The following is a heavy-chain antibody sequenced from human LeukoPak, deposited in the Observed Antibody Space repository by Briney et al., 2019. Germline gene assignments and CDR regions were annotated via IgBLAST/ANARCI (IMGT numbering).Heavy chain of an antibody. V-gene: IGHV4-38-2*02. Sequence: PSETLSLTCSVSGYFLSSGFYWGWIRQPPGKGLEWIASVYHSGTTIYNPSLKSRVTMSMDISMNHYSLKLRSVTAADTAVYYCARTLSDSSPVATWGQGTLVTVSS. J-gene: IGHJ4*02. CDR1: GYFLSSGFY. CDR3: ARTLSDSSPVAT. CDR2: VYHSGTT. D-gene: IGHD3-22*01.